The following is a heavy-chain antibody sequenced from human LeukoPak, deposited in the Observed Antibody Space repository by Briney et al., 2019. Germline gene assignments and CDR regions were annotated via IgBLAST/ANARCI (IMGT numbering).Heavy chain of an antibody. J-gene: IGHJ4*02. V-gene: IGHV3-15*01. CDR3: ITVKGYSYGYGYDY. CDR1: GFTFSNAW. D-gene: IGHD5-18*01. CDR2: ITSKTDGGTT. Sequence: PGGSLRLSCVASGFTFSNAWMSWVRQAPGKGLEWVGRITSKTDGGTTDYAAPVKGRFNISRDDSKNTLYLEMNSLKTEDTAVYYCITVKGYSYGYGYDYWGQGTLVTVSS.